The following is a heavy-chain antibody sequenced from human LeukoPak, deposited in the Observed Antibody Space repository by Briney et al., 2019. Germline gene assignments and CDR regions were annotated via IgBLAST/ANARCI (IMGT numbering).Heavy chain of an antibody. CDR3: ARDPSTYKAAAGTPPH. CDR1: GFTFSSYS. D-gene: IGHD6-13*01. Sequence: GGSLRLSCAASGFTFSSYSMNWVRQAPGRVLEWVSSISSCSSYIYYADSVKGRFTISRDNAKNSLYLQMNSLRAEDTAVYYCARDPSTYKAAAGTPPHWGQGTLVTVSS. J-gene: IGHJ4*02. V-gene: IGHV3-21*01. CDR2: ISSCSSYI.